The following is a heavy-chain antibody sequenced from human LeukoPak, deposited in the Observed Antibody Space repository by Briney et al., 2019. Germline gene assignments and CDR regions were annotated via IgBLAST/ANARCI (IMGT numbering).Heavy chain of an antibody. CDR1: GFTFSDYY. D-gene: IGHD1-26*01. Sequence: GGSLRLSCAASGFTFSDYYMSWIRQAPGKGLEWVSTISSSGVSTYYADSVKGRFTISRDNSKNTLYLQMNSLRVEDTAVYYCAKIAETSGTYGQGFDYWGQGTLVTVSS. CDR2: ISSSGVST. V-gene: IGHV3-23*01. J-gene: IGHJ4*02. CDR3: AKIAETSGTYGQGFDY.